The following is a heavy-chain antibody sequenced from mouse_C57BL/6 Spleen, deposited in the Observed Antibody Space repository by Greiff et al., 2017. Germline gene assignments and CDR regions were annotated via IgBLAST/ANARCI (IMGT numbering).Heavy chain of an antibody. V-gene: IGHV1-26*01. CDR1: GYTFTDYY. CDR3: ARAVVADYYAMDY. CDR2: INPNNGGT. Sequence: EVMLQQSGPELVKPGASVKISCKASGYTFTDYYMNWVKQSHGKSLEWIGDINPNNGGTSYNQKFKGKATLTVDKSSSTAYMELRSLTSEDSAVYYCARAVVADYYAMDYWGQGTSVTVSS. D-gene: IGHD1-1*01. J-gene: IGHJ4*01.